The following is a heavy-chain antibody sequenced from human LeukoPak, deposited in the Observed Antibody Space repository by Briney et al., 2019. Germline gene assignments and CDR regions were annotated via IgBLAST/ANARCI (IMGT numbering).Heavy chain of an antibody. CDR1: GFTFSDHY. Sequence: GGSLRLSCAASGFTFSDHYMDWVRRAPGEGLEWVGRTRNKANSYTTEYAASAKGRFTISRDDSKNSLYLQMNSLKTEDTAVYYCASTAGNYYDSSGYYQYYYYGMDVWGQGTTVTVSS. CDR3: ASTAGNYYDSSGYYQYYYYGMDV. V-gene: IGHV3-72*01. CDR2: TRNKANSYTT. J-gene: IGHJ6*02. D-gene: IGHD3-22*01.